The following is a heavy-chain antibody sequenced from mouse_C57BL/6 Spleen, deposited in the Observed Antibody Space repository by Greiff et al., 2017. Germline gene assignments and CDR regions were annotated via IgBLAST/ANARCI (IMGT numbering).Heavy chain of an antibody. CDR1: GYTFTSYG. V-gene: IGHV1-81*01. J-gene: IGHJ3*01. CDR2: IYPRSGNT. CDR3: ARGNRGGCAY. Sequence: VQLQQSGAELARPGASVKLSCKASGYTFTSYGISWVKQRTGQGLEWIGEIYPRSGNTYYNEKFKGKATLTADKSSSTAYMELRSVTSEDSAVYFCARGNRGGCAYWGQGTLVTVSA.